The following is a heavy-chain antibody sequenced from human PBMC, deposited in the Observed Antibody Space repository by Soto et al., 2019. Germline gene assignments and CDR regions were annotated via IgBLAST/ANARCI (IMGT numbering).Heavy chain of an antibody. CDR2: MFHSGSP. CDR1: SGSIATDY. Sequence: SETLSLTCTVASGSIATDYWTWIRQPPGAGLEWVGYMFHSGSPSYNPSLESRLTMSLDTSRNQFSLKLSSVTAADTAVYYCARVKATYNWFFDLWGHGTLVTVSS. CDR3: ARVKATYNWFFDL. D-gene: IGHD5-12*01. J-gene: IGHJ2*01. V-gene: IGHV4-59*01.